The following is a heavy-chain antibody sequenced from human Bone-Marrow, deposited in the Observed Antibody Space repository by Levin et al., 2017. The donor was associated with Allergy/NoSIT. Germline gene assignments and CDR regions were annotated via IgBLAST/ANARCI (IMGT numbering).Heavy chain of an antibody. CDR2: IDEGGGFS. CDR3: ARDVAGRSGF. CDR1: GFTFSSFW. D-gene: IGHD2-15*01. Sequence: LAGGSLRLSCVASGFTFSSFWMHWVRQAPGKGLVWVSRIDEGGGFSDYADSVKGRFTISRDNAKNTLYLQMNSLGAEDTAVYYCARDVAGRSGFWGQGTLVTVSS. J-gene: IGHJ4*02. V-gene: IGHV3-74*01.